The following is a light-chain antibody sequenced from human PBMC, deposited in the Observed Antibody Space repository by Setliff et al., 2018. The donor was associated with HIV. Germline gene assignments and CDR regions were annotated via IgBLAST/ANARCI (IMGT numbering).Light chain of an antibody. J-gene: IGLJ1*01. CDR2: DVT. V-gene: IGLV2-11*01. CDR3: CSYTSSNTDV. Sequence: QSALTQPRSVSGSPGQSVTISCTGTSSDVGRYNYVSWYQHHPGKAPKLIIYDVTKRPSGVPDRFSGSKSGNTASLTISGLQAEDEADYYCCSYTSSNTDVFGTGTKVTVL. CDR1: SSDVGRYNY.